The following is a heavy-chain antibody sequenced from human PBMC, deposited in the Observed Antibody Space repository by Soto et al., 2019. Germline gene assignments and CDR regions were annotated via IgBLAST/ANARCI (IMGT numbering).Heavy chain of an antibody. D-gene: IGHD3-22*01. CDR1: GYTFTSSC. J-gene: IGHJ3*01. Sequence: QVQLVQSGAEVKKPGASVKVSCKASGYTFTSSCMSWVRQAPGQGLEWMGWISAHTGSSEYAQRFQGRVTMTTDRSTSTAYMELRSLRSDDTAVYYCARAFFYQGSDSRGYSFDAFDFWGPGTLVTVSS. CDR3: ARAFFYQGSDSRGYSFDAFDF. V-gene: IGHV1-18*01. CDR2: ISAHTGSS.